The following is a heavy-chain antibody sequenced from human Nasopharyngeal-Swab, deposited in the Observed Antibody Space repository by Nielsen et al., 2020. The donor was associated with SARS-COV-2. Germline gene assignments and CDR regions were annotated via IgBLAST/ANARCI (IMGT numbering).Heavy chain of an antibody. CDR3: AKEGPGMFGVVGLDV. CDR2: ISYDGINK. V-gene: IGHV3-30*18. Sequence: GGSLRLSCAASGFIFSNYGMHWVSQAPGKGLEWVAVISYDGINKYDADSVKGRFTISRDNSKDTLYLQMNSLRPEDTAVYYCAKEGPGMFGVVGLDVWGQGTTVTVSS. J-gene: IGHJ6*02. D-gene: IGHD3-3*01. CDR1: GFIFSNYG.